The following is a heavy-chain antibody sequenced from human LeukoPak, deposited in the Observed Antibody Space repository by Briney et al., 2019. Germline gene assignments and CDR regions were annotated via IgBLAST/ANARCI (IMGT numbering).Heavy chain of an antibody. J-gene: IGHJ4*02. CDR2: ISYDGSNK. Sequence: GGSLRLSCAASGFTFSSYAMHWVRQAPGKGLEWVAVISYDGSNKYYADSVKGRFTISRDNSNNSLFVQMNSLRAEDTAVYFCARESSGWYGVFDYWGQGTLVTVSS. V-gene: IGHV3-30-3*01. D-gene: IGHD6-19*01. CDR1: GFTFSSYA. CDR3: ARESSGWYGVFDY.